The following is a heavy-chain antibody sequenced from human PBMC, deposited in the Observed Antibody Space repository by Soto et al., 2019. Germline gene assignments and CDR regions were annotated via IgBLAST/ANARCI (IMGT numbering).Heavy chain of an antibody. J-gene: IGHJ4*02. CDR1: GFTFSSYA. V-gene: IGHV3-30*18. Sequence: SLRLSCAASGFTFSSYAMSWVRQAPGKGLEWVAAISHDGTNKNYGDSVKGRFTISRDNSKKTLYLQMNSLRPEDTALYYCAKDEYYYSRSGYYIFDSWGQGTLVTVSS. CDR3: AKDEYYYSRSGYYIFDS. D-gene: IGHD3-22*01. CDR2: ISHDGTNK.